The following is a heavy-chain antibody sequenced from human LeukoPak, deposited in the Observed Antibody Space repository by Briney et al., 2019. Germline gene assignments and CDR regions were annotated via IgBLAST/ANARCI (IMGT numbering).Heavy chain of an antibody. CDR3: AKYGSGQLWLLGWYFDF. Sequence: GGSQRLSCAASGYTFYNYAVTWVRQAPGKGLEWVSSISHDGASTHYADSVKGRFTISRDNSKNTVFLQMDSPRAEDTAVYFCAKYGSGQLWLLGWYFDFWGRGTLVSVSS. J-gene: IGHJ2*01. CDR2: ISHDGAST. V-gene: IGHV3-23*01. D-gene: IGHD3-16*01. CDR1: GYTFYNYA.